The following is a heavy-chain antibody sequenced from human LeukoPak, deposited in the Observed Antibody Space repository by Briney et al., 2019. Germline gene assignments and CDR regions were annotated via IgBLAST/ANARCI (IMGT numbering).Heavy chain of an antibody. CDR3: ARGAFGVPMFDY. V-gene: IGHV1-18*04. Sequence: ASVKVSCKASGYTFTGYPMHWVRQAPGQGLEWMGWISADNGNTNYAQKLQGRVTMTTDTSTSTAYMELRSLRSDDTSVYYCARGAFGVPMFDYWGQGTLVTVSS. CDR1: GYTFTGYP. J-gene: IGHJ4*02. CDR2: ISADNGNT. D-gene: IGHD3-3*01.